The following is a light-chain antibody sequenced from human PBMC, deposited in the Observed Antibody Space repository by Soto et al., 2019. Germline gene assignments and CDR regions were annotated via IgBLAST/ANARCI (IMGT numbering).Light chain of an antibody. Sequence: EIVLTQSPGTLSLSPGERATLSCRASQIISRYLAWYQQKPGQAPRLLIYGASSRATGIPDRFSGSGSGTDFTLTISRLEPEDFAVYYCQQYGSSPWTFGQGTKVEIK. CDR3: QQYGSSPWT. V-gene: IGKV3-20*01. CDR2: GAS. CDR1: QIISRY. J-gene: IGKJ1*01.